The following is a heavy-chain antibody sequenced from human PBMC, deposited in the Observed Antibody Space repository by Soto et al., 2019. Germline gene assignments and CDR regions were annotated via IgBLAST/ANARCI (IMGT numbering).Heavy chain of an antibody. CDR1: GFTFSTYS. CDR2: ISSSSSII. Sequence: EVQLVESGGGLVQPGGSLRLSCAASGFTFSTYSMNWVRQAPGKGLEWISYISSSSSIIYYADSVKGRFTISRDNAKNSLYLQMNSLRAEDTAVYYCARSSRYYDYVWGSYKGRYMDVWGQGTTVTVSS. D-gene: IGHD3-16*01. CDR3: ARSSRYYDYVWGSYKGRYMDV. V-gene: IGHV3-48*04. J-gene: IGHJ6*02.